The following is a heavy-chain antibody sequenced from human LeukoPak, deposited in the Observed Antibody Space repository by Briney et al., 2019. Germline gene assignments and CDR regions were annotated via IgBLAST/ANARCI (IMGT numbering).Heavy chain of an antibody. Sequence: GGSLRLSCAASGSTFNSHWMHWVRQAPGKGLEWVAVISYDGSNKYYADSVKGRFTISRDNSKNTLYLQMNSLRAEDTAVYYCARDYPCSGGSCYSSYYYYGMDVWGKGTTVTVSS. J-gene: IGHJ6*04. D-gene: IGHD2-15*01. CDR2: ISYDGSNK. V-gene: IGHV3-30*03. CDR3: ARDYPCSGGSCYSSYYYYGMDV. CDR1: GSTFNSHW.